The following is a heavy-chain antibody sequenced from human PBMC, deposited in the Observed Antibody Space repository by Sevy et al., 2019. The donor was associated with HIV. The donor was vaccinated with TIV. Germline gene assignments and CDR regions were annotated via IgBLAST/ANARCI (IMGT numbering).Heavy chain of an antibody. CDR2: ISFDGSNK. CDR1: GFTFTLYS. V-gene: IGHV3-30-3*01. J-gene: IGHJ1*01. CDR3: ALERLSSDVDEYFQN. D-gene: IGHD1-1*01. Sequence: GGSLRLSCAASGFTFTLYSMHWVRQAPGKGLEWVATISFDGSNKHYADSVKGRFPISRDNSQNSLYLQMNSLRTDDTAVYYCALERLSSDVDEYFQNWGQGTLFNVSS.